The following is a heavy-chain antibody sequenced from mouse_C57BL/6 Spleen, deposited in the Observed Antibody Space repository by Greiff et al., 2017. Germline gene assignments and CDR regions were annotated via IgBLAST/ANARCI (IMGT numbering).Heavy chain of an antibody. J-gene: IGHJ1*03. CDR2: IYPSDSET. Sequence: QVQLKQSGAELVRPGSSVKLSCKASGYTFTSYWMDWVKQRPGQGLEWIGNIYPSDSETHYNQKFKDKATLTVDKSSSTAYMQLSSLTSEDSAVYYCARKPTGYFDVWGTGTTVTVSS. V-gene: IGHV1-61*01. CDR3: ARKPTGYFDV. CDR1: GYTFTSYW.